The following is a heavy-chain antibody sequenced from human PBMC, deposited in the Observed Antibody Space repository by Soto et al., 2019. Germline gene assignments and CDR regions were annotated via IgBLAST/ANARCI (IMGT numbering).Heavy chain of an antibody. CDR1: GYSISSGYY. CDR2: IYHSGST. D-gene: IGHD6-19*01. Sequence: SETLSLTCTVSGYSISSGYYWGWIRQPPGKGLEWIGSIYHSGSTYYNPSLKSRVTISVDTSKNQFSLKLSSVTAADTAVYYCASNSHDSSGWYPDFDYWGQGTLVTVSS. CDR3: ASNSHDSSGWYPDFDY. V-gene: IGHV4-38-2*02. J-gene: IGHJ4*02.